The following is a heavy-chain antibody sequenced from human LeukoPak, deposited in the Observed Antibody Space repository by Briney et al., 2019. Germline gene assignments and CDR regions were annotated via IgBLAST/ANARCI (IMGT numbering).Heavy chain of an antibody. J-gene: IGHJ3*02. CDR3: ARDKNWSHAFDI. V-gene: IGHV4-61*01. CDR2: IYYSGST. CDR1: GGSVSNGSYY. D-gene: IGHD1-1*01. Sequence: SETLSLTCTVSGGSVSNGSYYWSWIRQPPGKGLEWIGYIYYSGSTNYNPSLKSRVTISVDTSKNQFSLKLSSVTAADTAVYYCARDKNWSHAFDIWGQGTMVTVSS.